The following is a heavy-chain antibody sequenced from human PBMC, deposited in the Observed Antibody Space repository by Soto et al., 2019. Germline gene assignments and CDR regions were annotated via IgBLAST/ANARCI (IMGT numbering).Heavy chain of an antibody. V-gene: IGHV4-31*03. CDR1: GGSISSGGYY. D-gene: IGHD3-22*01. CDR3: ARDKVQYYDSSGYSKWFDP. Sequence: SETLSLTCTVSGGSISSGGYYWSWIRQHPGKGLEWIGYIYYSGSTYYNPSLKSRVTISVDTSKNQFSLKLSSVTAADTAVYYCARDKVQYYDSSGYSKWFDPWGQGTLVTVSS. CDR2: IYYSGST. J-gene: IGHJ5*02.